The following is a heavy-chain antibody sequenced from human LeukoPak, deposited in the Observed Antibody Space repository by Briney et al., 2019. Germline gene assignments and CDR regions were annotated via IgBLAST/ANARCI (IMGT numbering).Heavy chain of an antibody. D-gene: IGHD4-17*01. CDR3: AKDEIRGDYGSYMGV. CDR1: GFTFSSYG. Sequence: GRSLRLSCAASGFTFSSYGMHWVRQAPGKGLEWVAVISYDGSNKYYADSVKGRFTISRDNSKNTLYPQMNSLRAEDTAVYYCAKDEIRGDYGSYMGVWGKGTTVTVSS. J-gene: IGHJ6*04. V-gene: IGHV3-30*18. CDR2: ISYDGSNK.